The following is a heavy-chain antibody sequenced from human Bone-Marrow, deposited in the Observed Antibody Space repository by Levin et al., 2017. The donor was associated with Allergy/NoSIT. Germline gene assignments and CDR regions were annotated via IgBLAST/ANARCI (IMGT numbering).Heavy chain of an antibody. J-gene: IGHJ4*02. V-gene: IGHV4-39*01. CDR2: LSYSGST. Sequence: PSETLSLTCAVSGDSISSSIYYWGWIRQPPGKGLEWIGTLSYSGSTHYTPSLKSRVTISVDTSKNQFSLKLSAVTAADTAIYYCVRRATGTMLDYWGQGTLVTVSS. CDR3: VRRATGTMLDY. D-gene: IGHD3-10*02. CDR1: GDSISSSIYY.